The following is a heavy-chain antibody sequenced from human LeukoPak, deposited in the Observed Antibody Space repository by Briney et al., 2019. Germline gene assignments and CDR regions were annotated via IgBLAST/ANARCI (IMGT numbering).Heavy chain of an antibody. CDR3: ARGGSIFGVVISAPYYYYMDV. V-gene: IGHV1-69*05. CDR2: IIPIFGTA. D-gene: IGHD3-3*01. CDR1: GGTFSSYA. J-gene: IGHJ6*03. Sequence: SVKVSCKASGGTFSSYAISWVRQAPGQGLEWMGGIIPIFGTANYAQKFQGRVTITTDESTSTAYMELSSLRSEDTAVYYCARGGSIFGVVISAPYYYYMDVWGKGTTVTVSS.